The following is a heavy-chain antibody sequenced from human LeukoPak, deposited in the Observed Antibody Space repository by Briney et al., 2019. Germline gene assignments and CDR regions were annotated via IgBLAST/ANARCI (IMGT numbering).Heavy chain of an antibody. CDR3: GSDRVVPAATSY. V-gene: IGHV3-7*01. CDR1: GFTFSSYW. J-gene: IGHJ4*02. Sequence: PGGSLSLSCAASGFTFSSYWMSWVRQAPGKGLEWVANINQLGNEKNYVDSVNGRFTISRNNVDDSLFLEMNSLRVEDTAVSYCGSDRVVPAATSYWGQGALVTVSS. CDR2: INQLGNEK. D-gene: IGHD2-2*01.